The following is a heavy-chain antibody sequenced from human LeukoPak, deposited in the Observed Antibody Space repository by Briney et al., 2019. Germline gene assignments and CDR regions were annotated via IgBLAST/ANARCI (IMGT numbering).Heavy chain of an antibody. D-gene: IGHD3-10*01. V-gene: IGHV4-4*07. CDR1: GVSVTSSY. J-gene: IGHJ4*02. CDR2: IYTSGTP. CDR3: ARDDYLGSGRRSGFFDY. Sequence: SETLSLTCTVSGVSVTSSYWSWIRQPAGKGLEWVGHIYTSGTPNNPSLRSRVIMSVDTSKNQFSLTLTSVTAAETSVYYCARDDYLGSGRRSGFFDYWGQGILVTVSS.